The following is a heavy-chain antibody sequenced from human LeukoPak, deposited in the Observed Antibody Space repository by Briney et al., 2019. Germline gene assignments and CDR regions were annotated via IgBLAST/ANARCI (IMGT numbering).Heavy chain of an antibody. D-gene: IGHD6-13*01. J-gene: IGHJ4*02. V-gene: IGHV3-7*01. CDR1: GFTFDNYA. CDR2: IKQDGSEK. Sequence: GGSLRLSCAASGFTFDNYAMNWVRQAPGKGLEWVANIKQDGSEKYYVDSVKGRFTISRDNAKNSLYLQMNSLRAEDTAVYYCARDKEYGIAAAFSDYWGQGTLVTVSS. CDR3: ARDKEYGIAAAFSDY.